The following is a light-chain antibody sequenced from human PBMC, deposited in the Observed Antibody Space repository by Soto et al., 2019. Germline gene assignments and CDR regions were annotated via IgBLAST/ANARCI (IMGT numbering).Light chain of an antibody. CDR2: DAS. CDR3: QQCSNWLT. J-gene: IGKJ4*01. Sequence: EIVLTQSPATLSLSPGERATLSCRASQSVSSYLAWYQQKPGQAPRLLIYDASNRATGIPARFSGSGSGTDFTLTISSLEPEEFAVYYCQQCSNWLTFGGGTKVEIK. V-gene: IGKV3-11*01. CDR1: QSVSSY.